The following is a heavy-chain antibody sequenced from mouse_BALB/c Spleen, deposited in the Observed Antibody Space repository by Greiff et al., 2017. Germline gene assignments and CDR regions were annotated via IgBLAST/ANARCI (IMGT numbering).Heavy chain of an antibody. J-gene: IGHJ3*01. CDR2: IDPETGGT. D-gene: IGHD6-1*01. V-gene: IGHV1-15*01. CDR1: GFTFTDYE. CDR3: TRRSGRSDVGY. Sequence: VQLQQSGAELVRPGASVTLSCKASGFTFTDYEMHWVKQTPVHGLEWIGAIDPETGGTAYNPKFKGKATLTADKSSSTAYMQLRSLTSEGSAVYYCTRRSGRSDVGYWGQGTLGTVSA.